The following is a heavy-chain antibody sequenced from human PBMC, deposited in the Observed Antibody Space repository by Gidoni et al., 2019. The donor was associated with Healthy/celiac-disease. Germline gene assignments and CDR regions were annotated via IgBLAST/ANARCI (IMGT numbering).Heavy chain of an antibody. V-gene: IGHV4-61*01. CDR3: ARGDTYYYDSSVDYYGMDV. D-gene: IGHD3-22*01. CDR2: IYYSGSN. Sequence: QVQLQESGPGLVKPSETLSLTCTVSGGSVSSGRYYWRWIRQPPGKGLEWIGYIYYSGSNNYNPSLKSRVTISVDTSKNQFSLKLSSVTAADTAVYYCARGDTYYYDSSVDYYGMDVWGQGTTVTVSS. CDR1: GGSVSSGRYY. J-gene: IGHJ6*02.